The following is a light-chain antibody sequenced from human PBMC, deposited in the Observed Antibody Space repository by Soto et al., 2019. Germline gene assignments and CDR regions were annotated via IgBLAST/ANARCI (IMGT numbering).Light chain of an antibody. Sequence: QSVLTQPPSASGTPGQRVTISCSGSSSNIGSNTVNWYQQLPGTAPKLLIYSNKQRPSGVPDRFSGSKSGTSASLAISGLQSEDEADYYCAAWDDSLNGQVFGGGTKVTVL. CDR2: SNK. J-gene: IGLJ2*01. CDR1: SSNIGSNT. CDR3: AAWDDSLNGQV. V-gene: IGLV1-44*01.